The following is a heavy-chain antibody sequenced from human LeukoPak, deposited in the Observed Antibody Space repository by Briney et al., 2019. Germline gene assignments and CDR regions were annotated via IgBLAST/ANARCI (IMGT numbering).Heavy chain of an antibody. CDR1: GYSFTNYW. Sequence: GESLKISCKGSGYSFTNYWIGWVRQMPGKGLEWMGLIYPDDSDTRYSPSFPGPVTISAAKSISPAYPPWSSLKASDTAMYYCARPGFYYGSGSFYGDWGQGTLVTVSS. V-gene: IGHV5-51*01. CDR2: IYPDDSDT. J-gene: IGHJ4*02. D-gene: IGHD3-10*01. CDR3: ARPGFYYGSGSFYGD.